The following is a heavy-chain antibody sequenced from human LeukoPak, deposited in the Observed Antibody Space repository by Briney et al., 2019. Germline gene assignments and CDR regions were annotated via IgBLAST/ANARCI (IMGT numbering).Heavy chain of an antibody. Sequence: ASVKVSCKASGYTFTGYYVHWLRQAPGKGLEWMGWINPDSGGTNYAQKFQGRVTMTRDTSISTAYMELSSLRSDDMAVYYCARGRSRSWYVYWGQGTLVTVSS. V-gene: IGHV1-2*02. J-gene: IGHJ4*02. CDR3: ARGRSRSWYVY. CDR1: GYTFTGYY. CDR2: INPDSGGT. D-gene: IGHD6-13*01.